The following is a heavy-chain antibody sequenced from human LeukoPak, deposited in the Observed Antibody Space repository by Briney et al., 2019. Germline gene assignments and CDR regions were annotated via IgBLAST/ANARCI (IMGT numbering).Heavy chain of an antibody. V-gene: IGHV3-20*04. D-gene: IGHD3-10*01. Sequence: PGGSLRLSCAASEFTFYDYEMSWVRQAPGKGLEWVSGINWDGGSTGYADSVKGRFTISRDNAKNSLYLQMNSLRAEDTALYYCGGHRGGSNFPGFAYWGQGTLVTVSS. CDR2: INWDGGST. J-gene: IGHJ4*02. CDR3: GGHRGGSNFPGFAY. CDR1: EFTFYDYE.